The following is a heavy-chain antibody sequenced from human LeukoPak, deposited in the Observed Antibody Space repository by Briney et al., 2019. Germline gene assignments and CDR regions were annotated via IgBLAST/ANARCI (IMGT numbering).Heavy chain of an antibody. CDR1: GFTFSSYS. V-gene: IGHV4-34*01. CDR2: INHSGST. J-gene: IGHJ6*03. D-gene: IGHD4-23*01. CDR3: ARERGYGGNSGVYYYYYMDV. Sequence: GSLRLSCVGSGFTFSSYSMNWVRQAPGKGLEWIGEINHSGSTNYNPSLKSRVSISVDTSNNQFSLNLSSVPAADTAVYYCARERGYGGNSGVYYYYYMDVWGKGTTVTVSS.